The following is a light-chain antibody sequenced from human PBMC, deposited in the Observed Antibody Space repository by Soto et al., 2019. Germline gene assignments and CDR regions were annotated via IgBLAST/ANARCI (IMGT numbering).Light chain of an antibody. CDR2: EVG. V-gene: IGLV2-14*01. J-gene: IGLJ3*02. CDR1: SSDVGGYDF. CDR3: LSYTSINTRV. Sequence: QSALTQPPSASGSPGQSVTISCTGTSSDVGGYDFVSWYQQHPGKAPKLVIYEVGNRPSGVSNRFSGSKSGNTASLTISGLQAEDEADYYCLSYTSINTRVFGGGTKLTVL.